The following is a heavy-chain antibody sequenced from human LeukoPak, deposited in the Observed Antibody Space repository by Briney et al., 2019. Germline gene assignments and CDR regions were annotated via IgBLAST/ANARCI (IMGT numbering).Heavy chain of an antibody. CDR3: AKAHYYDSSGYYLPNLVDY. CDR2: IYSGGNT. V-gene: IGHV3-53*01. D-gene: IGHD3-22*01. CDR1: GFTVSSNS. J-gene: IGHJ4*02. Sequence: PGGSLRLSCTVSGFTVSSNSMSWVRQAPGKGLEWVSFIYSGGNTHYSDSVKGRFTISRDNSKNALYLQMNSLRAEDTAVYYCAKAHYYDSSGYYLPNLVDYWGQGTLVTVSS.